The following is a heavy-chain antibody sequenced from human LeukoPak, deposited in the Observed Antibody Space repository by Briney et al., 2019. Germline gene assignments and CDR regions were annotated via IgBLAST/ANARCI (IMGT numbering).Heavy chain of an antibody. CDR3: ARFYANEWELPH. CDR2: ISYDGYDK. Sequence: TGGSLRLSCAASGFTFGGYGIHWVRQAPGKGLEWVAFISYDGYDKYYADSVKGRFTISRDNSKNTLYLQMNSLRAEDTAVYYCARFYANEWELPHWGQGTLVTVSS. J-gene: IGHJ4*02. CDR1: GFTFGGYG. D-gene: IGHD1-26*01. V-gene: IGHV3-30*03.